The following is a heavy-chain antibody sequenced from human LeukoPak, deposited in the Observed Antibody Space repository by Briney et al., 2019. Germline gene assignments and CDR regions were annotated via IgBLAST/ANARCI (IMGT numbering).Heavy chain of an antibody. V-gene: IGHV3-48*03. Sequence: GGSLRLSCAASGFTFSSYEMNWVRQAPGKGLEWVSYISSSGSTIYYADSVKGRFTISRDNAKNSLYLQMNSLRAEDTALYYCAKDSYGDYVFRYMDVWGKGTTVTISS. CDR2: ISSSGSTI. CDR1: GFTFSSYE. J-gene: IGHJ6*03. D-gene: IGHD4-17*01. CDR3: AKDSYGDYVFRYMDV.